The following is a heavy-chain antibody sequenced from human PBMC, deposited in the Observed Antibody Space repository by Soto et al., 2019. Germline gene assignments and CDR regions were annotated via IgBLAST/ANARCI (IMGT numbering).Heavy chain of an antibody. CDR3: ATSAAAPGNY. V-gene: IGHV3-7*01. Sequence: GGSLRLSCAASGFTFSDSWMSWVRQAPGKGLEWVANIKKDGSDKYYVGSVKGRFTVSRDNAVNSLYLQMNSLRAEDTAVYYCATSAAAPGNYWGQGTLVTVSS. CDR1: GFTFSDSW. J-gene: IGHJ4*02. CDR2: IKKDGSDK. D-gene: IGHD6-13*01.